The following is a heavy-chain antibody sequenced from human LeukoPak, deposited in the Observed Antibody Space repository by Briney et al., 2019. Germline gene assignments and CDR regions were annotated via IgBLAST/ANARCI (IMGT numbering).Heavy chain of an antibody. Sequence: ASVKVSCKASGYTFTSYDINWVRQATGQGLEWIGWMKPNSGNTGYAQKFQGRVTMTRNTSISTAYMELRSLRSDDTAVYYCARGTEGGIDYYYMDVWGKGTTVTVSS. D-gene: IGHD1-1*01. CDR3: ARGTEGGIDYYYMDV. CDR2: MKPNSGNT. V-gene: IGHV1-8*01. J-gene: IGHJ6*03. CDR1: GYTFTSYD.